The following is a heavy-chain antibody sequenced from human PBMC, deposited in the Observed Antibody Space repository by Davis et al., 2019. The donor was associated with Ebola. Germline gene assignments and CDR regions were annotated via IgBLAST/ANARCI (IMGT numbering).Heavy chain of an antibody. V-gene: IGHV3-30*03. D-gene: IGHD2-15*01. CDR3: NAGIVVVVAATPFDY. CDR1: GFTFSSYG. Sequence: PGGSLRLSCAASGFTFSSYGMHWVRQTPGKGLEWVAIISYDGNNQYYADSVKGRFTISRDNSKNTLYLQMNSLKTEDTAVYYCNAGIVVVVAATPFDYWGQGTLVTVSS. CDR2: ISYDGNNQ. J-gene: IGHJ4*02.